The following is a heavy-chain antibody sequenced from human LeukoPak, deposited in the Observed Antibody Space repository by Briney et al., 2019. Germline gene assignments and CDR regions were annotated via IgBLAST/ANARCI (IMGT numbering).Heavy chain of an antibody. D-gene: IGHD4-17*01. Sequence: GGSLRLSCAASGFTFSSYWMSWVRQAPGKGLEGVANIKQDGSEKYYVDSVKGRFTISRDNAKNSLYLQMNSLRAEDTAVYYCARDRVTDYGDYGAFDIWGQGTMVTVSS. J-gene: IGHJ3*02. CDR2: IKQDGSEK. V-gene: IGHV3-7*01. CDR1: GFTFSSYW. CDR3: ARDRVTDYGDYGAFDI.